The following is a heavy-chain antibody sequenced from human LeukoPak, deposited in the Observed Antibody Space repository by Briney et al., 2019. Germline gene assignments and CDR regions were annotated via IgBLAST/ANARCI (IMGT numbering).Heavy chain of an antibody. CDR3: AGEYRGDYDQGAFDI. J-gene: IGHJ3*02. Sequence: PGGSLRLSCAASGFTFSSYSMNWVRQAPGKGLEWVSSISSSSSYIYYADSVKGRFTISRDNAKNSLYLQMNSLRAEDTAVYYCAGEYRGDYDQGAFDIWGQGTMVTVSS. D-gene: IGHD4-17*01. CDR2: ISSSSSYI. V-gene: IGHV3-21*01. CDR1: GFTFSSYS.